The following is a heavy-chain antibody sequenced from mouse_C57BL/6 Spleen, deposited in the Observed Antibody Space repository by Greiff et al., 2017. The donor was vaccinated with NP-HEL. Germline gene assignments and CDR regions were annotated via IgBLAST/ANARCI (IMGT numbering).Heavy chain of an antibody. Sequence: EVQLQQSGPELVKPGASVKISCKASGYTFTDYYMNWVKQSHGKSLEWIGDINPNNGGTSYNQKFKGKATLTVDKSSSTAYMELRSLTSEDSAVYYCARSSRSYFDYWGQGTTLTVSS. V-gene: IGHV1-26*01. CDR2: INPNNGGT. CDR3: ARSSRSYFDY. CDR1: GYTFTDYY. J-gene: IGHJ2*01.